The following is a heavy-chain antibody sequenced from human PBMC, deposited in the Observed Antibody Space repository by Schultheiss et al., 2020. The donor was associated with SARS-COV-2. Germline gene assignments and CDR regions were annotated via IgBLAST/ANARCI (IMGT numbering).Heavy chain of an antibody. J-gene: IGHJ5*02. CDR3: ATSGYSSGWYGGNWFDP. Sequence: ASVKVSCKASGYTFTSYDINWVRQATGQGLEWMGWMNPNSGNTGYAQKFQGRVTMTTDTSTSTAYMELRSLRSDDTAVYYCATSGYSSGWYGGNWFDPWGQGTLVTVPQ. CDR2: MNPNSGNT. CDR1: GYTFTSYD. D-gene: IGHD6-19*01. V-gene: IGHV1-8*01.